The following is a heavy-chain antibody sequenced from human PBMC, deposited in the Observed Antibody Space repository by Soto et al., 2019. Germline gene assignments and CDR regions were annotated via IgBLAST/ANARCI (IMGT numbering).Heavy chain of an antibody. Sequence: LSLTCTVSGGSVTNSSYYWGWIRQSPGKGLEWIGSVYYRGRSYSKSSVKSRVTISVDTSKNQFSLNLNSVTASDTAVYFCVRQRNTVITQAYFDYWGEGSLVPVSS. D-gene: IGHD1-20*01. J-gene: IGHJ4*02. CDR1: GGSVTNSSYY. V-gene: IGHV4-39*01. CDR2: VYYRGRS. CDR3: VRQRNTVITQAYFDY.